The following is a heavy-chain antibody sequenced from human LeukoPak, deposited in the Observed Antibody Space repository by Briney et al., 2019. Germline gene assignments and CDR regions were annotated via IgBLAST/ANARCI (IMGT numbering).Heavy chain of an antibody. CDR2: INPNSGGT. V-gene: IGHV1-2*02. D-gene: IGHD4-23*01. CDR3: TRFEDYGGNRDVFDI. J-gene: IGHJ3*02. CDR1: GYTFTGYF. Sequence: GASVKVSCKTSGYTFTGYFIHWVRQAPGQGLEWMGWINPNSGGTSNLQKFQGRVTMTRDTSISTAYMELSRLRSDDTAVYYCTRFEDYGGNRDVFDIWGQGTMVTVSS.